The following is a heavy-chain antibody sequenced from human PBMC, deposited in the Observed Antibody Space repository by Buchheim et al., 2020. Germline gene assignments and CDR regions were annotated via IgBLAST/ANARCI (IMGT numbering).Heavy chain of an antibody. CDR3: AKVYGGENGMDV. J-gene: IGHJ6*02. D-gene: IGHD3-10*02. CDR1: GFTFSSYG. CDR2: ISYDGSNK. V-gene: IGHV3-30*18. Sequence: QVQLVESGGGLVKPGGSLRLSCAASGFTFSSYGMHWVRQAPGKGLEWVAVISYDGSNKYYADSVKGRFTISRDNSKNTLYLQMNSLRAEDTAVYYCAKVYGGENGMDVWGQGTT.